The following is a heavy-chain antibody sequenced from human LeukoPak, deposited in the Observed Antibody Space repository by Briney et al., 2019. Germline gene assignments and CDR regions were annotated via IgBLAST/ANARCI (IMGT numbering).Heavy chain of an antibody. J-gene: IGHJ4*02. CDR2: INPSGGST. CDR1: GYTFTSYY. CDR3: ARGGGEGSSWVDY. D-gene: IGHD6-13*01. V-gene: IGHV1-46*01. Sequence: ASVKVSCKASGYTFTSYYMHWVRQAPGQGLEWMGIINPSGGSTSYAQKFQGRVTITADKSTSTAYMELSSLRSEDTAVYYCARGGGEGSSWVDYWGQGTLVTVSS.